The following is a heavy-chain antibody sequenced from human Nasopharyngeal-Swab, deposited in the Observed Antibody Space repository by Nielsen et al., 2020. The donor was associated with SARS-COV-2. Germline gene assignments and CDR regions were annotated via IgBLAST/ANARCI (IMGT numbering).Heavy chain of an antibody. CDR1: GFTFSYYW. D-gene: IGHD1-7*01. CDR3: ATNWDYRFDY. CDR2: IAQDGSES. V-gene: IGHV3-7*01. Sequence: GESLKISCAASGFTFSYYWMSWVRQAPGKGLEWVANIAQDGSESHYVDSVKGRFTISRDNAWNSLYLQMNSLRAEDTAVYYCATNWDYRFDYWGQGTLVTVSS. J-gene: IGHJ4*02.